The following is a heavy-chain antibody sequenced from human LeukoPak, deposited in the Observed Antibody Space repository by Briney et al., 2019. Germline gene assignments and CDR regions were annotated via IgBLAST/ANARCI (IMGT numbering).Heavy chain of an antibody. D-gene: IGHD5-24*01. CDR1: GGSICGTTYY. CDR3: ARGGYNCAAAY. CDR2: LYYGGST. J-gene: IGHJ4*02. V-gene: IGHV4-39*02. Sequence: KPSETLSLTSTVSGGSICGTTYYWGSIRQPPGKGLERIGGLYYGGSTYYNPALKSRVTIPADTSKSHFSLKLTSVTAAVTAVYCCARGGYNCAAAYWGQGTLVTVSS.